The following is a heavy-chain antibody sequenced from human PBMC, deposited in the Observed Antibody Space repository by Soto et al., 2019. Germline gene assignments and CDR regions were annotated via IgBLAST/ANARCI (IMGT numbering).Heavy chain of an antibody. J-gene: IGHJ5*02. Sequence: SETLSLTCTFSCGSIISYYWSWIRQPPGKGLEWIGYIYYSGSTNYNPSLKSRVTISVDTSKNQFSLKLSSVTAADTAVYYCARAPDFWSGYSNWFDPWGQGTLVTVSS. V-gene: IGHV4-59*01. D-gene: IGHD3-3*01. CDR1: CGSIISYY. CDR3: ARAPDFWSGYSNWFDP. CDR2: IYYSGST.